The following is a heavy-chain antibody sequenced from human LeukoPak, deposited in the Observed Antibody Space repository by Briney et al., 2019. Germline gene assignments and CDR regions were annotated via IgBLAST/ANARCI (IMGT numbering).Heavy chain of an antibody. CDR1: GFTFSSYG. Sequence: PGGSLRLSCAASGFTFSSYGMHWVRQAPGKGLEWVAVISFDGRNIYYADSVKGRFTISRDNSKNTLYLQMNSLRPEDTAVYFCAKERGGYSYGYEPFDYWGQGTLVTVSS. J-gene: IGHJ4*02. CDR3: AKERGGYSYGYEPFDY. V-gene: IGHV3-30*18. CDR2: ISFDGRNI. D-gene: IGHD5-18*01.